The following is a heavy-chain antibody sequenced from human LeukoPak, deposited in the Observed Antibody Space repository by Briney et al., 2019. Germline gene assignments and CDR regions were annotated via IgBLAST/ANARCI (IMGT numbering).Heavy chain of an antibody. CDR3: AREAGMATFGYDY. Sequence: AASVKVSCKASGYTFTGYYMHWVRQPPGQGLEWMGWINPNSGGTNYAQKFQGRVTMTRDTSISTAYMELSRLRSDDTAVYYCAREAGMATFGYDYWGQGTLVTVSS. J-gene: IGHJ4*02. CDR1: GYTFTGYY. V-gene: IGHV1-2*02. CDR2: INPNSGGT. D-gene: IGHD5-24*01.